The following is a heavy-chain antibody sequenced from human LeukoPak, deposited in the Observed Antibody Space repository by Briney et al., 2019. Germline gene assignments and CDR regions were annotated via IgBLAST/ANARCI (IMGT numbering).Heavy chain of an antibody. CDR3: ARHSDYYDSSGYLDY. D-gene: IGHD3-22*01. V-gene: IGHV5-51*01. Sequence: GGSLEISWKGSGSRFTSYWIGWGRQVPGKGLEWRGIIYPGDSDTRYSPSFQGQVTISADKSISTAYLQWSSLKASDTAMYSCARHSDYYDSSGYLDYWGQGTLVTVSS. CDR2: IYPGDSDT. CDR1: GSRFTSYW. J-gene: IGHJ4*02.